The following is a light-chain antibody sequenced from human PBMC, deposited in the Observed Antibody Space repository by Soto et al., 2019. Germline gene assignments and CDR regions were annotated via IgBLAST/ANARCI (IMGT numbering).Light chain of an antibody. V-gene: IGKV3-20*01. CDR2: GAS. CDR1: QSVRSTY. Sequence: EIVLTQSPGTLSLSPGERATLSCRASQSVRSTYLAWYQQKPGQAPRLLIYGASKRESGVPDRFSGGGSGTDFTLTLSSLEPEDFAVYYCQQYSGSVTFGGGTKVDIK. CDR3: QQYSGSVT. J-gene: IGKJ4*01.